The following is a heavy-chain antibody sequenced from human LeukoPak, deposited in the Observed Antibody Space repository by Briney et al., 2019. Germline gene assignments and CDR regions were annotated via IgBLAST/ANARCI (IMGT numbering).Heavy chain of an antibody. CDR1: GFTFSSYW. J-gene: IGHJ4*02. CDR2: INSDGSST. Sequence: GGSLRLSCAASGFTFSSYWMHWVRQAPGKGLVWVSRINSDGSSTSYAGSVKGRFTVSRDNAKDSLYLQMNSLRAEDTAVYYCARALTTLTYEGYWGQGTLVTVSS. CDR3: ARALTTLTYEGY. V-gene: IGHV3-74*01. D-gene: IGHD1-1*01.